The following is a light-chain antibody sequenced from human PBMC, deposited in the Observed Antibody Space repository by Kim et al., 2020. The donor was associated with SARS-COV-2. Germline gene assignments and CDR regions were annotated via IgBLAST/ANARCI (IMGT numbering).Light chain of an antibody. J-gene: IGKJ1*01. CDR2: GAS. Sequence: SPGERATLSCRASQTISSNYLAWYQQKPGQPPRLLIYGASSRATGIPDRFSGSGSGTDFTLTISRLEPEDLAVYYCQQYGGSPRTFGQGTKVDIK. V-gene: IGKV3-20*01. CDR3: QQYGGSPRT. CDR1: QTISSNY.